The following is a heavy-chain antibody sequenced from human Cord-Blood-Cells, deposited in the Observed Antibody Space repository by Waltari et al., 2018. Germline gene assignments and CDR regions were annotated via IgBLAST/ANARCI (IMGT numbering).Heavy chain of an antibody. D-gene: IGHD2-2*01. CDR1: GYTFTSYS. CDR2: INPSGGST. Sequence: QVQLVQSGAEVKKPGASVKVSCKASGYTFTSYSMPWVRQAPGKGLEWMGIINPSGGSTSYEQKCQGRVTMTRDTSTSTVYLELSSLRSEDTAVYYCARELLVVPAENWVDPWGQGTLVTVSS. J-gene: IGHJ5*02. CDR3: ARELLVVPAENWVDP. V-gene: IGHV1-46*01.